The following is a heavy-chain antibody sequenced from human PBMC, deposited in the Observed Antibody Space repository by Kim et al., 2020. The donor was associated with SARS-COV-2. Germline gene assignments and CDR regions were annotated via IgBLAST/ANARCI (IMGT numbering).Heavy chain of an antibody. CDR3: ARVSPWRDDY. Sequence: TPTYAQVFTGRFVFSLDTSVSTAYLQISSLKAEDTAVYYCARVSPWRDDYWGQGTLVTVSS. V-gene: IGHV7-4-1*02. CDR2: TP. J-gene: IGHJ4*02. D-gene: IGHD3-3*01.